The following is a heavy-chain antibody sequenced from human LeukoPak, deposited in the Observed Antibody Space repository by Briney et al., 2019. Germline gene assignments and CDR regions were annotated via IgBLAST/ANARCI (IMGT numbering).Heavy chain of an antibody. D-gene: IGHD2-2*01. CDR1: GFTFSSYA. CDR2: ISGSGGST. CDR3: AKESVQAAPSYGVDG. J-gene: IGHJ4*02. Sequence: GSLRLSCAASGFTFSSYAMSWVRQPPGKGLEWVSTISGSGGSTYYADSLKGRFTISRDNSKNTLYLQMNSPRVEDTALYYCAKESVQAAPSYGVDGWGQGTQVTVSS. V-gene: IGHV3-23*01.